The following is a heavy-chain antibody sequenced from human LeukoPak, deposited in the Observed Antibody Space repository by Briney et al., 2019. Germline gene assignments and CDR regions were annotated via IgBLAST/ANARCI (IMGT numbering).Heavy chain of an antibody. CDR1: GVTFSRSA. Sequence: SVKVSCKASGVTFSRSAFTWVRQAPGQGLEWMGGIIPLFGTANYTQKFQGRVTFTADDSSSTTYVELSSLRSEDTAVYYCARVDTHSGSLLFDYWGQGTLVTVSS. D-gene: IGHD1-26*01. CDR3: ARVDTHSGSLLFDY. J-gene: IGHJ4*02. CDR2: IIPLFGTA. V-gene: IGHV1-69*13.